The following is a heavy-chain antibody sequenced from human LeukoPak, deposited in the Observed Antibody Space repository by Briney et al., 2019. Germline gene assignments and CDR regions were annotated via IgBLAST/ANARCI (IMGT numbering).Heavy chain of an antibody. CDR1: GDSISGSSFW. V-gene: IGHV4-39*07. D-gene: IGHD5-12*01. CDR3: ARGGYMSNWFEH. Sequence: SETLSLTCTVSGDSISGSSFWWSWIRRPLGQGLEWIGNIYYSGTTNYNPSLESRVAISVDTSTNQFSLKLSSVTAADTAVYYCARGGYMSNWFEHWGQGTPVTVSS. J-gene: IGHJ5*02. CDR2: IYYSGTT.